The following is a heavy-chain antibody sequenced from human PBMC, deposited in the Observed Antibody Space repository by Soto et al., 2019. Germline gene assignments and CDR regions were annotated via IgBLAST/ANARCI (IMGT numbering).Heavy chain of an antibody. Sequence: PGGSLRLSCRGSGFTFRGYWMHWVRQSPGKGLVWVSRINSDGTTTAYADSVKGRFTISRDNSKNTLFLQMTSLRADDTAVYYCTHCRGESCHGGYFGMDVWGQGTTVTVSS. D-gene: IGHD2-15*01. CDR1: GFTFRGYW. V-gene: IGHV3-74*01. CDR3: THCRGESCHGGYFGMDV. CDR2: INSDGTTT. J-gene: IGHJ6*02.